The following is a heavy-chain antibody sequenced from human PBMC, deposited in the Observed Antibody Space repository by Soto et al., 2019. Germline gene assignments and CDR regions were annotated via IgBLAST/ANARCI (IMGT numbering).Heavy chain of an antibody. D-gene: IGHD3-9*01. CDR1: GFTFSSYW. CDR2: IKQDGSEK. V-gene: IGHV3-7*01. Sequence: GGSLRLSCAASGFTFSSYWMSWVRQAPGKGLEWVANIKQDGSEKYYVDSVKGRFTISRDNAKNSLYLQMNSLRAEDTAVYYCARVDKYYDILTGYYIDYWGQGTLVTVSS. CDR3: ARVDKYYDILTGYYIDY. J-gene: IGHJ4*02.